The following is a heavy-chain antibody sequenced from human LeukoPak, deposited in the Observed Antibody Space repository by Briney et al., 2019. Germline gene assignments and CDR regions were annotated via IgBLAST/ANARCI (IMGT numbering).Heavy chain of an antibody. CDR1: GGSISSHY. D-gene: IGHD6-13*01. Sequence: PSETLSLTCTVSGGSISSHYWSWIRQPPGKGLEWIGYIYYSGSTNYNPSLKSRVTISVDTSKNQFSLKLSSVTAADTAVYYCARVCHSSSWPDAFDIWGQGTMVTVSS. J-gene: IGHJ3*02. CDR2: IYYSGST. V-gene: IGHV4-59*11. CDR3: ARVCHSSSWPDAFDI.